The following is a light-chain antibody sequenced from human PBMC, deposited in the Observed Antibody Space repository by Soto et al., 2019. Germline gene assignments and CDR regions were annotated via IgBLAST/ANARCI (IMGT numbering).Light chain of an antibody. J-gene: IGKJ5*01. V-gene: IGKV1-39*01. CDR3: QQSYSTPIT. CDR2: AAS. CDR1: QSISSY. Sequence: DIQMTQSPSSLSASVGDRVTITCRASQSISSYLNWYQQKPGKAPKVLIYAASSLQRGVPASFSGSGSGTDFTLTISSLQPEDFATYYCQQSYSTPITFGQGTRLEIK.